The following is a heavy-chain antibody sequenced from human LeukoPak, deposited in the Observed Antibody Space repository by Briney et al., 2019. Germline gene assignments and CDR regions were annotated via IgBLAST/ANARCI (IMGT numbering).Heavy chain of an antibody. CDR3: ARQVLDWLSDAFDI. CDR1: RGSIRGSS. Sequence: SETLSLTCSISRGSIRGSSWTWIRQSAGKGLEWIGLVLTSGTAIYNPSLKSRVTISVDTSKDQFSLKLSSVTAADTAMYYCARQVLDWLSDAFDIWGQGTMVTVSS. CDR2: VLTSGTA. J-gene: IGHJ3*02. V-gene: IGHV4-4*07. D-gene: IGHD3/OR15-3a*01.